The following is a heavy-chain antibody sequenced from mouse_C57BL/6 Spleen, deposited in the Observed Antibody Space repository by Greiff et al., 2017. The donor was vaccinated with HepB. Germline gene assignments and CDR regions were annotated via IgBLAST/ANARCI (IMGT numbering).Heavy chain of an antibody. Sequence: DVHLVESGEGLVKPGGSLKLSCAASGFTFSSYAMSWVRQTPEKRLEWVAYISSGGDYIYYADTVKGRFTISRDNARNTLYLQMSSLKSEDTAMYYCTRDPIYDGYYGFAYWGQGTLVTVSA. CDR2: ISSGGDYI. CDR1: GFTFSSYA. CDR3: TRDPIYDGYYGFAY. J-gene: IGHJ3*01. V-gene: IGHV5-9-1*02. D-gene: IGHD2-3*01.